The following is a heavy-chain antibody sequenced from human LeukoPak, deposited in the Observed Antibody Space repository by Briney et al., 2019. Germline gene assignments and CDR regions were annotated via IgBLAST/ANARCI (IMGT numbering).Heavy chain of an antibody. CDR2: IFYSGST. CDR3: GRHVPYSDY. Sequence: PSETLSLTCTVSGGSFNSNSFYWGWIRQPPGKGLEWIGSIFYSGSTYYNPSLKSRVTISVETSKNQFSLKLSSVTAADTAVYYCGRHVPYSDYWGQGTLVTVSS. D-gene: IGHD2-2*01. CDR1: GGSFNSNSFY. V-gene: IGHV4-39*01. J-gene: IGHJ4*02.